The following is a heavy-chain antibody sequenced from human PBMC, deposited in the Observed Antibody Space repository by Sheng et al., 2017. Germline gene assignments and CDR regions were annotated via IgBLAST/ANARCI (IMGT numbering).Heavy chain of an antibody. CDR3: ASSTSGWYDY. D-gene: IGHD6-19*01. CDR1: GYSISSGYY. CDR2: IYHSGST. J-gene: IGHJ4*02. V-gene: IGHV4-38-2*01. Sequence: QVQLQESGPGLVKPSETLSLTCAVSGYSISSGYYWGWIRQPPGKGLEWIGSIYHSGSTYYNPSLKSRVTISVDTSKNQFSLKLSSVTAADTAVYYCASSTSGWYDYWGQGTLVTVSS.